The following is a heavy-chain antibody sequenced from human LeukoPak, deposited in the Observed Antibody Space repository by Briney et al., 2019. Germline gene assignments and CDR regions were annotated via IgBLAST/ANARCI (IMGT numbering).Heavy chain of an antibody. J-gene: IGHJ4*02. CDR2: IYYSGST. D-gene: IGHD2-2*01. Sequence: SETLSLTCTVSGGSISSYYWSWIRQPPGKGLEWIGYIYYSGSTNYNPSLKSRVTISVDTSKNQFSLKLSSVTAADMAVYFCARATIRYCSSTSCYEDYWGQGTLVTVSS. V-gene: IGHV4-59*08. CDR3: ARATIRYCSSTSCYEDY. CDR1: GGSISSYY.